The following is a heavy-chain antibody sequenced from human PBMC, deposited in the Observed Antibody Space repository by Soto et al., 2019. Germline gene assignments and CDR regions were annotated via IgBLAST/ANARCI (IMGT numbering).Heavy chain of an antibody. D-gene: IGHD3-10*01. J-gene: IGHJ6*02. CDR3: ARAYYYGSGSLYYYYYGMDV. CDR1: GGSISSGGYY. CDR2: IYYSGST. V-gene: IGHV4-31*03. Sequence: SETLSLTCTVSGGSISSGGYYWSWIRQHPGKGLEWIGYIYYSGSTYYNPSLKSRVTISVDTSKNQFSLKLSSVTAADTAVYYCARAYYYGSGSLYYYYYGMDVWGQGTTVTVSS.